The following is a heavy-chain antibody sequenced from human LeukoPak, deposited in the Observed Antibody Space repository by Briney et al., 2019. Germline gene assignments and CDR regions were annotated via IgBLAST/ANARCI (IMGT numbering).Heavy chain of an antibody. CDR1: GYTFTGYY. CDR2: INPNSGGT. CDR3: ARAAWVAAAGLYNRFDP. V-gene: IGHV1-2*02. J-gene: IGHJ5*02. Sequence: ASVKVSCKASGYTFTGYYMHWVRQAPGQGLEWMGWINPNSGGTNYAQKFQGRVTMTRDTSISTAYMELSRLRSDDTAVYYCARAAWVAAAGLYNRFDPWGQGTLVTVSS. D-gene: IGHD6-13*01.